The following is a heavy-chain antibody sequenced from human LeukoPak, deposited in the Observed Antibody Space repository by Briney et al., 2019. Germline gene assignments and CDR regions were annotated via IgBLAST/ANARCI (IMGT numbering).Heavy chain of an antibody. CDR2: LYSGSNT. J-gene: IGHJ3*02. Sequence: PGGSLRLSCAASGFTVSSNYMSWVRQAPGKGLEWVSLLYSGSNTFYADSVKGRFTISRDNSKNTLCLQMNSLRAEDTAVYYCATSGGDRSADAFDIWGQGTMVTVSS. CDR3: ATSGGDRSADAFDI. CDR1: GFTVSSNY. V-gene: IGHV3-53*01. D-gene: IGHD2-21*02.